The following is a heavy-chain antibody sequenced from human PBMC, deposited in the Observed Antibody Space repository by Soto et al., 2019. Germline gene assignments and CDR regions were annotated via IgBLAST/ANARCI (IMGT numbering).Heavy chain of an antibody. CDR1: GYTFTSYC. J-gene: IGHJ3*02. CDR2: ISAYNGTT. V-gene: IGHV1-18*01. CDR3: ARSVGAVAGDAFDI. D-gene: IGHD6-19*01. Sequence: GASVKVSCKASGYTFTSYCISWVRQAPGQGLEWMGWISAYNGTTNYAQKLQGRVTMTTDTSTSTAYMELRSLRSDDTAVYYCARSVGAVAGDAFDIWGQGTMVTVSS.